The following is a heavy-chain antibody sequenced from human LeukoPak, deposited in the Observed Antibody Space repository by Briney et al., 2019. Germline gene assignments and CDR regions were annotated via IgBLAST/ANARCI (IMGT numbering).Heavy chain of an antibody. Sequence: PGGSLRLSCVVSGFDLSDYYMSWIRQAPGKGLEWISYISSSGGNIYFADSVKGRFTMSRDNARGSLYQQMNSLRADDTAIYYCARRRDYFDYWGQGTLVTVSS. CDR3: ARRRDYFDY. CDR2: ISSSGGNI. J-gene: IGHJ4*02. CDR1: GFDLSDYY. V-gene: IGHV3-11*01.